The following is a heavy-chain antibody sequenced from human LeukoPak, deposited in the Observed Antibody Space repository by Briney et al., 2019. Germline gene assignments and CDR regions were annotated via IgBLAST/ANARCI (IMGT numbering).Heavy chain of an antibody. CDR3: TTDRGRTELPLFAS. J-gene: IGHJ5*01. V-gene: IGHV3-15*01. CDR2: IKSKTDGGTT. D-gene: IGHD1-26*01. Sequence: PGGSLRPSCAASGFTFSSAWMGWVRHAPGEGLEWVGRIKSKTDGGTTDYAAPVKVRFTISRDDSKNTLFLQMSSLKTEDTAVYYCTTDRGRTELPLFASWGQGTLVTVSS. CDR1: GFTFSSAW.